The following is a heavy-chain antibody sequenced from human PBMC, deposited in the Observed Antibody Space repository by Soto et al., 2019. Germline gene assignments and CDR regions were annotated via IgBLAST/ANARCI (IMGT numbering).Heavy chain of an antibody. J-gene: IGHJ3*01. CDR3: AKGFIVVVTVSRPDDAFDV. D-gene: IGHD2-21*02. CDR1: GFTFGNYG. V-gene: IGHV3-23*01. Sequence: EVQLLESGGGLVQPGGSLRLSCAASGFTFGNYGMNWVRQAPGKGLEWVSGISGGGGSTYYGDSVKGRFTISRDPSKNTVFLEMNSLRAEDTAVYYCAKGFIVVVTVSRPDDAFDVWGQGTLVTVSS. CDR2: ISGGGGST.